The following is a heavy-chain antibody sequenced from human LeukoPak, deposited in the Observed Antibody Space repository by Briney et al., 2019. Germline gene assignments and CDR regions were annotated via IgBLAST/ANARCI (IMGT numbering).Heavy chain of an antibody. V-gene: IGHV1-69*13. Sequence: ASVKVSCKASGYTFTSYGISWVRQAPGQGLEWMGGIIPIFHTAKYAQRFQGRVTITADDFTSTAYMELSSLRSEDTAVYYCARAPTMIEVGYYFDYWGQGTLVTVSS. J-gene: IGHJ4*02. D-gene: IGHD3-22*01. CDR2: IIPIFHTA. CDR1: GYTFTSYG. CDR3: ARAPTMIEVGYYFDY.